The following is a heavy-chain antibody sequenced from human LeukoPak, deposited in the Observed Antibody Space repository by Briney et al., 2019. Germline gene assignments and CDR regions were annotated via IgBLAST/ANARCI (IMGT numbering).Heavy chain of an antibody. Sequence: GGSLRLSCAASGFTFSTNSMSWVRQAPGKGLEWVSYITSSSSVIHYSDSVRGRFTISRDNAKSSLYLQMNSLRAEDTAIYYCARDWASPGPTTIWGQGTLVTVSS. CDR3: ARDWASPGPTTI. J-gene: IGHJ4*02. D-gene: IGHD1-26*01. V-gene: IGHV3-48*01. CDR1: GFTFSTNS. CDR2: ITSSSSVI.